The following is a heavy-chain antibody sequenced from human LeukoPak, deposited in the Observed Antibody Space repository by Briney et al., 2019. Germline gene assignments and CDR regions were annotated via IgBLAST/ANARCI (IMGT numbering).Heavy chain of an antibody. V-gene: IGHV3-11*01. CDR1: GFTFSDYY. J-gene: IGHJ4*02. Sequence: GGSLRLSCAASGFTFSDYYMSWIRQAPGKGLEWVSYISSSGSTIYYADSVKGRFTISRDNAKNSLYLQMNSLRAEDTALYYCARDLLHSYGSFDYWGQGTLVTVSS. D-gene: IGHD5-18*01. CDR3: ARDLLHSYGSFDY. CDR2: ISSSGSTI.